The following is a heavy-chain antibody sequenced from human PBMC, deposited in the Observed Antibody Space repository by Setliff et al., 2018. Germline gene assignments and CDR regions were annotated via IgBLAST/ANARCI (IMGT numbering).Heavy chain of an antibody. Sequence: SSETLSLTCTVSGGSISSGGYYWSWIRQHPGKGLEWIGYIYYSGSTYYNPSLKSRVTIPVDTSKNQFSLKLSSVTAADTAVYYCARVALVVVIRNAFDIWGQGTMVTVSS. CDR2: IYYSGST. D-gene: IGHD2-21*01. J-gene: IGHJ3*02. CDR1: GGSISSGGYY. CDR3: ARVALVVVIRNAFDI. V-gene: IGHV4-31*03.